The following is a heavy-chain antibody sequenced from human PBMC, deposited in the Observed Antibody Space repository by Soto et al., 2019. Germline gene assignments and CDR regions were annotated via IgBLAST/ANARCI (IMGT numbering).Heavy chain of an antibody. D-gene: IGHD2-15*01. J-gene: IGHJ5*01. CDR3: ARGRYCLTGRCFPNWFDS. V-gene: IGHV4-30-4*01. CDR2: IYKSTTT. Sequence: SETLSLTCTVSGGSISSGGSYWAWIRQPPGQALEYIGYIYKSTTTYYNPSFESRVAISLDTSKSQFSLNVTSVTAADTAVYFCARGRYCLTGRCFPNWFDSWGQGTLVTVSS. CDR1: GGSISSGGSY.